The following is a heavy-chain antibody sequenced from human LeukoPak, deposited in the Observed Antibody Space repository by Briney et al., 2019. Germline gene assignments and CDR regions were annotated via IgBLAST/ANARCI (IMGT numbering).Heavy chain of an antibody. CDR3: ASSSPYSKDFWGGYYYYYYGMDV. J-gene: IGHJ6*02. D-gene: IGHD3-3*01. Sequence: ASVKVSCKASGYTFTGYYMHWVRQAPGQGLEWMGWINPNSGGTNYAQKFQGRVTMTRDTSISTAYMELSRLRSDDTAVYYCASSSPYSKDFWGGYYYYYYGMDVWGQGTTVTVSS. CDR1: GYTFTGYY. CDR2: INPNSGGT. V-gene: IGHV1-2*02.